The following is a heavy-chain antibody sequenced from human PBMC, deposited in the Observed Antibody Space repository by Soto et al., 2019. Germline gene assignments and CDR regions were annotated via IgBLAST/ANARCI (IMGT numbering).Heavy chain of an antibody. CDR3: ARWGDDKKMDV. CDR1: GFTFSSHG. Sequence: QEQLVESGGGVVQPGRSLRLSCVASGFTFSSHGMHWVRQAPGKGLEWVAVIWYDGSNKYYADSVKGRFTVSRDNSKNTLHLQMNSLRADDTAVYYSARWGDDKKMDVWGQGTTVTVSS. CDR2: IWYDGSNK. V-gene: IGHV3-33*01. D-gene: IGHD3-16*01. J-gene: IGHJ6*02.